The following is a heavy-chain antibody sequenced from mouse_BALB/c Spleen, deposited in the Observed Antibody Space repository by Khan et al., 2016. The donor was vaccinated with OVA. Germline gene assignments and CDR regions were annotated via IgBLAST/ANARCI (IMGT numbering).Heavy chain of an antibody. D-gene: IGHD2-2*01. J-gene: IGHJ3*01. V-gene: IGHV1-31*01. Sequence: VQLQQSGPELMKPGASVKISCKASGYSFTSYYIHWMIESHGTSLEWIGYIDPFSGATTYNQKFKGKATLTVDKSSNTAYIHLRNLTSEESAVYYCTRHGYVAWFTYWGQGTLVTVS. CDR2: IDPFSGAT. CDR3: TRHGYVAWFTY. CDR1: GYSFTSYY.